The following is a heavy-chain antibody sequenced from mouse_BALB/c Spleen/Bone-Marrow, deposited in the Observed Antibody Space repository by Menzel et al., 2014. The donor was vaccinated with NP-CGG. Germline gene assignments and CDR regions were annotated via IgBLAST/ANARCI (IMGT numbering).Heavy chain of an antibody. CDR1: GYTFTNYW. Sequence: VQLQQSGAELAKPGASVKMSCKASGYTFTNYWMHWVKQRPGQGLEWIGYINPSTGYTEYNQKFKDKATLTADKSSSTAYMQLSSLTSEDSAVYYCARSPYDHFDYWGQGTTLTVSS. D-gene: IGHD2-3*01. V-gene: IGHV1-7*01. CDR2: INPSTGYT. CDR3: ARSPYDHFDY. J-gene: IGHJ2*01.